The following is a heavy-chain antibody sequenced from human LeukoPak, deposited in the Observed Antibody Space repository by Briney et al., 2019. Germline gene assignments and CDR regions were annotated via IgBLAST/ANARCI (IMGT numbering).Heavy chain of an antibody. Sequence: GASVKVSCKASGGTFSSYAISWVRQAPGQGLEWMGRIIPIFGTAKYAQKFQGRVTITADKSTSTTYMELSSLRSEDTAVYDCARDREAVTDLWGQGPLVSVSS. CDR3: ARDREAVTDL. J-gene: IGHJ5*02. D-gene: IGHD4-11*01. CDR1: GGTFSSYA. CDR2: IIPIFGTA. V-gene: IGHV1-69*06.